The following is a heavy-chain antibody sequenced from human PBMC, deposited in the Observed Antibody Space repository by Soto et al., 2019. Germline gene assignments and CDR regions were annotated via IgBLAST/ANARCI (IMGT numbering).Heavy chain of an antibody. CDR1: GFTFDDYA. J-gene: IGHJ3*02. V-gene: IGHV3-9*01. CDR3: AKDYSASLRAFDI. Sequence: EVQLVESGGGLVQPGRSLRLSCAASGFTFDDYAMHWVRQVPGKGLEWVSGITWNSGSIGYADSVMGRFTISRDNAKNSLYLQMNSLRAEDTALYHCAKDYSASLRAFDIWGQGTMVTVSS. D-gene: IGHD5-18*01. CDR2: ITWNSGSI.